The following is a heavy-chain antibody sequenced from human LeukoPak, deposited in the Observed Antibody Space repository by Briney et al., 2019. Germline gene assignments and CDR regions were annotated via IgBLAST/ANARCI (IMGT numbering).Heavy chain of an antibody. D-gene: IGHD3-9*01. CDR3: ARDAGNFDWLRTIDY. J-gene: IGHJ4*02. CDR1: GGTFSSYA. Sequence: ASVKVSCKASGGTFSSYAISWVRQAPGQGLEWMGRIIPIFGTANYAQKFQGRVTMTRDTSTSTVYMELSSLRSEDTAVYYCARDAGNFDWLRTIDYWGQGTLVTVSS. CDR2: IIPIFGTA. V-gene: IGHV1-69*05.